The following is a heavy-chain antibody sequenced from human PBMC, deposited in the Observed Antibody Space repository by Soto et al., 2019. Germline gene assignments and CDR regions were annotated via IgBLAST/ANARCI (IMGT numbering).Heavy chain of an antibody. D-gene: IGHD6-6*01. V-gene: IGHV3-7*03. Sequence: PVGSLRLSCVASGFTFSRFWMSWVRQAPGKGLEWVANIKEDGSEKYYADSMKGRFTISRDNAKNSLDLQMNSLRAEDTAVYYCARRKSAHYGMDVWGQGTTVTVS. CDR2: IKEDGSEK. CDR1: GFTFSRFW. J-gene: IGHJ6*02. CDR3: ARRKSAHYGMDV.